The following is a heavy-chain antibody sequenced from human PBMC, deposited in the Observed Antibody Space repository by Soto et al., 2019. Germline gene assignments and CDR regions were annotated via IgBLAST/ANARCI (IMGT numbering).Heavy chain of an antibody. CDR3: ARQGGSSWYKDYYMEV. V-gene: IGHV3-74*01. Sequence: ESLKISCAASGFTFSSYWMHWVRQAPGKGLMWVSRINSDGSSTSYADSVKGRFTISRDNAKNTLYLQMNSLRAEDTAVYYCARQGGSSWYKDYYMEVWGKGTTVTVSS. CDR2: INSDGSST. D-gene: IGHD6-13*01. J-gene: IGHJ6*03. CDR1: GFTFSSYW.